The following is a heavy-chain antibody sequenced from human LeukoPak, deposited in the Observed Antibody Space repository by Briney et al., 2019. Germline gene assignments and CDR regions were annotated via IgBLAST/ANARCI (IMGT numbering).Heavy chain of an antibody. CDR2: ISYDGSNK. CDR1: RFTYSSYD. D-gene: IGHD1-26*01. Sequence: GGSLRLSCAASRFTYSSYDTYGVRQAPGKGLEWVAVISYDGSNKYYADSVKGRFTISRDNSKNTLDLQMNSLRAEDTAVYYCATSPSGSYFRPWGQGTLVTVSS. CDR3: ATSPSGSYFRP. J-gene: IGHJ4*02. V-gene: IGHV3-30-3*01.